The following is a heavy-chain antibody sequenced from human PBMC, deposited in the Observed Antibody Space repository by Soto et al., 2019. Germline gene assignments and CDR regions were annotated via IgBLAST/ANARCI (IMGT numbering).Heavy chain of an antibody. J-gene: IGHJ5*02. CDR2: IYATGTT. CDR1: GASISGFY. Sequence: SETLSLTCTVSGASISGFYWSWIRKSAGKGLEWIGRIYATGTTDYNPSLKSRVMMSVDTSKKQFSLKLRSVTAADTAVYYCVRDGTKTLRDWFDPWGQGLSVTVSS. CDR3: VRDGTKTLRDWFDP. D-gene: IGHD1-1*01. V-gene: IGHV4-4*07.